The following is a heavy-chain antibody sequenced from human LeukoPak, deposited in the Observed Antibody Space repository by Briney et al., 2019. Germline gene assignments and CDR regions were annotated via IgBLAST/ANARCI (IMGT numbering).Heavy chain of an antibody. CDR3: AKGHHASPYFDY. V-gene: IGHV3-23*01. J-gene: IGHJ4*02. CDR1: GFTFSSYA. CDR2: ISGSGGST. Sequence: GGSLRLSCAASGFTFSSYAMSWVRQAPGKGLEWVSAISGSGGSTYYADSVKGRFTISRDNSKNTLYLQMNSLRAEDRAVYYCAKGHHASPYFDYWGQGTLVTVSS. D-gene: IGHD1-14*01.